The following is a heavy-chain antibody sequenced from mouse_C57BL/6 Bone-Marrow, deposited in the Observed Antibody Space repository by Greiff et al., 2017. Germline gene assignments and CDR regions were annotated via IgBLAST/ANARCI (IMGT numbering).Heavy chain of an antibody. J-gene: IGHJ1*03. V-gene: IGHV1-82*01. CDR3: ARDWGWYFDV. CDR2: IYPGDGDT. Sequence: QVQLQQSGPELVKPGASVKISCKASGYAFSSSWMNWVKQRPGKGLEWIGRIYPGDGDTNYNGKFKGKATLTADKSSSTAYMQLSSLTSEDSAVYFCARDWGWYFDVWGTGTTVTVSS. D-gene: IGHD4-1*01. CDR1: GYAFSSSW.